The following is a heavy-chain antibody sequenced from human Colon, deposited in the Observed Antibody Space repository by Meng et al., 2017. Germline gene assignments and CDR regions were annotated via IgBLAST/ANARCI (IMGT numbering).Heavy chain of an antibody. D-gene: IGHD3-16*01. CDR1: GAYVRSPVHQ. Sequence: QGQLQESGPGLVRPSETLSLICAVSGAYVRSPVHQWGWVRQPPGKGLEWIGYARIDYANTNYNPSLKSRVNVSLDTSKNQFSLNVRSVTAADTAVYYCARDYWGSLDFWGQGILVTVSS. CDR2: ARIDYANT. CDR3: ARDYWGSLDF. V-gene: IGHV4-61*08. J-gene: IGHJ4*02.